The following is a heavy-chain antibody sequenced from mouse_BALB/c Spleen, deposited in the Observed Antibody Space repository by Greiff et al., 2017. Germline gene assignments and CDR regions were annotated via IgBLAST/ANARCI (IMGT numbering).Heavy chain of an antibody. CDR3: AYDGYYVGFAY. CDR2: ISYDGSN. J-gene: IGHJ3*01. V-gene: IGHV3-6*02. D-gene: IGHD2-3*01. CDR1: GYSITSGYY. Sequence: EVKLVESGPGLVKPSQSLSLTCSVTGYSITSGYYWNWIRQFPGNKLEWMGYISYDGSNNYNPSLKNRISITRDTSKNQFFLKLNSVTTEDTATYYCAYDGYYVGFAYWGQGTLVTVSA.